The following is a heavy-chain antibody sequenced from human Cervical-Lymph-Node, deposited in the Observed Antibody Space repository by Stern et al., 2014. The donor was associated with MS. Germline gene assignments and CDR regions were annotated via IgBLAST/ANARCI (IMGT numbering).Heavy chain of an antibody. CDR3: AKDLSTRLNCGGDCYRSPFFDY. V-gene: IGHV3-23*04. CDR2: ISGSGGST. J-gene: IGHJ4*02. CDR1: GFTFSSYA. D-gene: IGHD2-21*02. Sequence: MQLVQSGGGLVQPGGSLRLSCAASGFTFSSYAMSWVRQAPGKGLEWVSAISGSGGSTYYADSVKGRFTISRDNSKNTLYLQMNSLRAEDTAVYYCAKDLSTRLNCGGDCYRSPFFDYWGQGTLVTVSS.